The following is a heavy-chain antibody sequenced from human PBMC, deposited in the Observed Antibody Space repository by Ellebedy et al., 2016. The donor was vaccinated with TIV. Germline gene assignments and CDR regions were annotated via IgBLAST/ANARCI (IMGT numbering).Heavy chain of an antibody. V-gene: IGHV3-48*02. CDR2: ISSSGSPI. CDR3: ARDENYGAEVIDY. Sequence: PGGSLRLSCAASGFTFSSSILHWVRQAPGKGLEWVSYISSSGSPIHYADSVKGRFSISRDNVKNSLYLQMNSLRDEDTAVYYCARDENYGAEVIDYWGQGTLVTVSS. CDR1: GFTFSSSI. D-gene: IGHD4-17*01. J-gene: IGHJ4*02.